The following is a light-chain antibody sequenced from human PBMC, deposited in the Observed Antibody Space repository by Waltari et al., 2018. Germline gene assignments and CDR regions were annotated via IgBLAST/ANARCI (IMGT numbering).Light chain of an antibody. V-gene: IGLV3-19*01. J-gene: IGLJ2*01. Sequence: SSELTQDPAVSVSLGQTVRITCQGYSRRLFYVSWFHQKPGQAPALVIYGKNNRPSGIPDRFSASTSGSTASLTITGAQAEDEADYYCHSRDSSGDVIIGGGTKLTVV. CDR1: SRRLFY. CDR3: HSRDSSGDVI. CDR2: GKN.